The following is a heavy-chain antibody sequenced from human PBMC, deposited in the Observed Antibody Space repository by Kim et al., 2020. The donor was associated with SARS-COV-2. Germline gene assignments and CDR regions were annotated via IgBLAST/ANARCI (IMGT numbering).Heavy chain of an antibody. CDR3: ARRAEADSNDY. J-gene: IGHJ4*02. Sequence: YYADSVKGRFTGSRDNSENTLYLQMNSLRVEDTALYYCARRAEADSNDYWGQGTLVIVST. V-gene: IGHV3-23*05. D-gene: IGHD2-15*01.